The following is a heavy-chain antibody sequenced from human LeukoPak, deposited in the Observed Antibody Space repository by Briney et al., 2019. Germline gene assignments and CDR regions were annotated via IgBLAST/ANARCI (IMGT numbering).Heavy chain of an antibody. Sequence: GGSLRLSCAASGFTFSSYWMSWVRQAPGKGLEWVANIKQDGSEKYYVDSVKGRFTISRDNAKNSLYLQMNSLRAEDTAVYYCASKYYDILTGYHYFDYWGQGTLVTVSS. CDR2: IKQDGSEK. CDR1: GFTFSSYW. V-gene: IGHV3-7*01. D-gene: IGHD3-9*01. CDR3: ASKYYDILTGYHYFDY. J-gene: IGHJ4*02.